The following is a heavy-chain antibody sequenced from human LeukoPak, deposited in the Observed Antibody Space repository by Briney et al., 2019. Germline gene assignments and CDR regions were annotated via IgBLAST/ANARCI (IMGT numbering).Heavy chain of an antibody. J-gene: IGHJ5*02. V-gene: IGHV1-3*01. CDR2: INAGNGNT. CDR3: AGMKGSSSWYQGTKAGGFDP. Sequence: ASVKVSCKASGYTFTSYAMHWVRQAPGQRLEWMGWINAGNGNTKYSQKFQGRVTITRDTSASTAYMELSSLRSEDTAVYYCAGMKGSSSWYQGTKAGGFDPWGQGTLVTVSS. CDR1: GYTFTSYA. D-gene: IGHD6-13*01.